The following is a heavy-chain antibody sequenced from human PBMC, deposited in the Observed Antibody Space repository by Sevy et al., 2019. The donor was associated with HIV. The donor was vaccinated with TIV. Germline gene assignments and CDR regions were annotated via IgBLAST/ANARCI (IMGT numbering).Heavy chain of an antibody. Sequence: GESLKISCAASGFTFSTHAMHWVRQAPGKGLEWVAIISYDGNIEYYPDSVKGRFTISRDDSKNTLYLQMNSLRSEETALYYCARDLGYESTGYLPLFDNWGPGTLVTVSS. J-gene: IGHJ4*02. V-gene: IGHV3-30-3*01. CDR1: GFTFSTHA. D-gene: IGHD3-22*01. CDR3: ARDLGYESTGYLPLFDN. CDR2: ISYDGNIE.